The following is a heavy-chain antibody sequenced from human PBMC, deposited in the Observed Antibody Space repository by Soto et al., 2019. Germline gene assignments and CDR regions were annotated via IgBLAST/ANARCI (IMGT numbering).Heavy chain of an antibody. V-gene: IGHV3-13*05. J-gene: IGHJ6*02. CDR3: ARGGGYCTSTRCYYYGMDV. Sequence: SGGSLRLSCVASGFTFSSYDMHWVRQATGKGLEWGSGIGPAGAPYYPGSVKGRFAISRENAKNSLYLQMNSLRAGDTAVYYCARGGGYCTSTRCYYYGMDVWGQGTAVTVSS. CDR2: IGPAGAP. D-gene: IGHD2-2*01. CDR1: GFTFSSYD.